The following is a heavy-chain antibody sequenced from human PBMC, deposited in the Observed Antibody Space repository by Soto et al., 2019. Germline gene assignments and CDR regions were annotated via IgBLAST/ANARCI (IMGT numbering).Heavy chain of an antibody. CDR2: MTSDGSSK. CDR3: ARDRVIRYTGYELDL. J-gene: IGHJ5*02. CDR1: GFAFNSHS. D-gene: IGHD3-9*01. V-gene: IGHV3-30-3*01. Sequence: QMQLLDSGGGVVQPGKALRLSCAASGFAFNSHSMHWVRQAPGKRLEWLALMTSDGSSKFYADSVKGRCTISRDNSKNTLYLEMNSLRSEDTAVYYCARDRVIRYTGYELDLWGQGTLVTVSS.